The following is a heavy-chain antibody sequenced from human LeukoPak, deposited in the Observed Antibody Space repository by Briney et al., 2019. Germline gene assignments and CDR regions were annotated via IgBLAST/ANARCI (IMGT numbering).Heavy chain of an antibody. CDR2: INTDGSST. V-gene: IGHV3-74*01. D-gene: IGHD2-2*01. J-gene: IGHJ4*02. CDR1: GFTFSSYG. CDR3: ARDRAASKDIVVVPAALGY. Sequence: GGSLRLSCAASGFTFSSYGMHWVRQAPGKGLVWVSRINTDGSSTSYADSVKGRFTISRDNAKNTLYLQMNSLRAEDTAVYYCARDRAASKDIVVVPAALGYWGQGTLVTVSS.